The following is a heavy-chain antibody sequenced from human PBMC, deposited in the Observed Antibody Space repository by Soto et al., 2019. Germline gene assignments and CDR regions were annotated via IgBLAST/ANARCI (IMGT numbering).Heavy chain of an antibody. D-gene: IGHD2-21*01. J-gene: IGHJ3*01. CDR3: ARGIASSSLVTFDV. CDR2: ISSTSTNI. CDR1: GFTFSRYI. V-gene: IGHV3-21*01. Sequence: GWSLRLSCAASGFTFSRYIMHWVRQAPGQGLEWIATISSTSTNIYYADSVKGRITISRDNPKNSLSLQMDSLRREDTAVYYCARGIASSSLVTFDVWGQGTMVTVSS.